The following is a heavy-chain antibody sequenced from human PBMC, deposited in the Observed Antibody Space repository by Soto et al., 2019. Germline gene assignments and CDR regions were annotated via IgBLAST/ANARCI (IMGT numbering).Heavy chain of an antibody. V-gene: IGHV1-69*02. Sequence: GASVNVSCKASGYTFTGYNIHWVRQAPGQGLEWMGRIIPILGIANYAQKFQGRVTITADKSTSTAYMELSSLRSEDTAVYYCAREGGYWFDPWGQGTLVTVSS. J-gene: IGHJ5*02. CDR2: IIPILGIA. CDR3: AREGGYWFDP. CDR1: GYTFTGYN.